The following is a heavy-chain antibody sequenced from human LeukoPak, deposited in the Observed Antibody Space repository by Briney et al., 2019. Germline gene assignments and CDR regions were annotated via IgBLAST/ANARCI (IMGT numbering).Heavy chain of an antibody. Sequence: SQTLSLTCTVSGGSISSGGYYWSWIRQHPGKGLEWIGYIYYSGSTYYNPSLKSRVTISVDTSKNQFSLKLSSVTAADTAVYYCARWALQLYYFDYWGQGTLVTVSS. CDR3: ARWALQLYYFDY. V-gene: IGHV4-31*03. CDR2: IYYSGST. CDR1: GGSISSGGYY. D-gene: IGHD6-13*01. J-gene: IGHJ4*02.